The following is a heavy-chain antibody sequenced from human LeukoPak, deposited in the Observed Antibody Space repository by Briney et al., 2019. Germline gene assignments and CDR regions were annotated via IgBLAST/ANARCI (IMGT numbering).Heavy chain of an antibody. D-gene: IGHD3-10*01. CDR2: IHYTGNT. Sequence: SETLSLTCTVSGGSINNYYWSWMGQPPGKGLEWIGYIHYTGNTDYNPSLKSRVTMSVDTSENQFSLKLTSVTAADTAVYYCARRREGSGSYDYWGQGTLVTVTS. J-gene: IGHJ4*02. CDR3: ARRREGSGSYDY. V-gene: IGHV4-59*08. CDR1: GGSINNYY.